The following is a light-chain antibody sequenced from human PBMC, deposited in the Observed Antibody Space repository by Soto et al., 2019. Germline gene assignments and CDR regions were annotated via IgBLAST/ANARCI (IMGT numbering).Light chain of an antibody. CDR2: EVS. CDR1: SSDVGGYNY. J-gene: IGLJ3*02. V-gene: IGLV2-14*01. Sequence: QSALTQPASVSGSPGQSITISCTGTSSDVGGYNYVSWYQQHPGKAPKLMIYEVSNRPSGVSNRFSGSKSGNTASLTISGLQAEDEDDYYCNSYHSSSTPTRVFGGGTKLTVL. CDR3: NSYHSSSTPTRV.